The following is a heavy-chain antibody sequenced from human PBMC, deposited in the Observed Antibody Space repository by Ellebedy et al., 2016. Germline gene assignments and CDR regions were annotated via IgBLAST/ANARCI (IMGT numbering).Heavy chain of an antibody. CDR1: GGTFSSYA. Sequence: SVKVSCKASGGTFSSYAISWVRQAPGQGLEWMGRIIPILGIANYAQKFQGRVTITADKSTSTAYMELSSLRSEDTAVYYCAGKGGDYADIDAFDIWGQGTMVTVSS. J-gene: IGHJ3*02. CDR2: IIPILGIA. D-gene: IGHD4-17*01. CDR3: AGKGGDYADIDAFDI. V-gene: IGHV1-69*04.